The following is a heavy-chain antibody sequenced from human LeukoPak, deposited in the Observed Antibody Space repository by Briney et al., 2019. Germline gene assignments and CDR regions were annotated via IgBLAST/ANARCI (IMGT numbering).Heavy chain of an antibody. Sequence: SETLSLTCSVSGYSISSGFYWGWIRPPPGKGLEWIGSIFHSGSTYYNPSLKSRVTISVDTSKNQFSLKLSSVTAADTAVYYCARANYYDTSGYSRGAFDIWGQGTMVTVSS. CDR2: IFHSGST. J-gene: IGHJ3*02. CDR1: GYSISSGFY. V-gene: IGHV4-38-2*02. D-gene: IGHD3-22*01. CDR3: ARANYYDTSGYSRGAFDI.